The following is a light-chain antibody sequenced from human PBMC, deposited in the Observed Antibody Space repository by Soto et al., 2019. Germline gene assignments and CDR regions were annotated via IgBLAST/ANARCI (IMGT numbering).Light chain of an antibody. J-gene: IGLJ3*02. V-gene: IGLV1-51*02. CDR1: SSNIGNNY. CDR2: ENN. CDR3: GTWDSSLSAGV. Sequence: QSVLTQPPSVSVAPGQRVTISCSGSSSNIGNNYVSWYQQLPGTAPKLLIFENNKRPSAIPDRFSGSKSGTSATLGITGLQTGDEADYYCGTWDSSLSAGVFGGGTKLTVL.